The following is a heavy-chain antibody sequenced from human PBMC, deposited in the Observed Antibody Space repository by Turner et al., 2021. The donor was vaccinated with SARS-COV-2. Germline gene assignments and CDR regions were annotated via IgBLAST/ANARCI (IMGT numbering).Heavy chain of an antibody. CDR3: ARHSTVTENYSNGMDV. D-gene: IGHD4-17*01. Sequence: QVQLQESGPGLVKPSETVSLTCTVSGGSMRSNYWTWVRQPPGKGLEWIGHIYYSGGTNYNPPLKSRVTISIDTSKNQFSLSLSSVTAADPAVYYCARHSTVTENYSNGMDVWGQGTTVTVS. CDR1: GGSMRSNY. CDR2: IYYSGGT. J-gene: IGHJ6*02. V-gene: IGHV4-59*08.